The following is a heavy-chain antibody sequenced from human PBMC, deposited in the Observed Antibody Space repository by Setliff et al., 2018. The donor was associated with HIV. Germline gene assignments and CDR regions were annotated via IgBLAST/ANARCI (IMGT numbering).Heavy chain of an antibody. Sequence: PSETLSLTCTVPGASISSGGYYWNWIRQLPGKGLEWIGYILDSGSTYYNPSLRGRLSMSIDTSANQFSVELTSVTAADTALYFCARVPNWGSAPFAYDVWGLGTMVTVSS. CDR3: ARVPNWGSAPFAYDV. CDR2: ILDSGST. D-gene: IGHD7-27*01. CDR1: GASISSGGYY. V-gene: IGHV4-31*03. J-gene: IGHJ3*01.